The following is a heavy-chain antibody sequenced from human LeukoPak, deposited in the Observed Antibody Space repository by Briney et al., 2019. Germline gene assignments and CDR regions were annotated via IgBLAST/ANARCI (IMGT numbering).Heavy chain of an antibody. Sequence: GGSLRLSCAASGFIFSNYAMSWVRQAPGKGLEWVSTFTGSGGSTYYADSVKGRLTISRDNSKNTLYLQMNSLRAEDTAVYYCARDLEDSSPFGAFDMWGQGTMVTVSS. V-gene: IGHV3-23*01. CDR1: GFIFSNYA. D-gene: IGHD3-22*01. CDR2: FTGSGGST. CDR3: ARDLEDSSPFGAFDM. J-gene: IGHJ3*02.